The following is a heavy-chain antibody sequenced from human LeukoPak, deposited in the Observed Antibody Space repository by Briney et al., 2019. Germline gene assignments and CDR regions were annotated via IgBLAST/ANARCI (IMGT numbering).Heavy chain of an antibody. CDR2: ISSSGSTI. D-gene: IGHD3-22*01. J-gene: IGHJ4*02. CDR1: GFTFSDYY. CDR3: ARGGRGTIIMIVVAALDY. V-gene: IGHV3-11*04. Sequence: GGSLRLSCAASGFTFSDYYMSWIRQAPGKGLEWVSYISSSGSTIYYADSVKGRFTISRDNAKNSLYLQMNSLRAEDTAVYYCARGGRGTIIMIVVAALDYWGQGTLVTVSS.